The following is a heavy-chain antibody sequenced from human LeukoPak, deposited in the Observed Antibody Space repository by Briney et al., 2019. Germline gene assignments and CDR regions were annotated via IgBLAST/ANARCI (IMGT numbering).Heavy chain of an antibody. V-gene: IGHV4-30-4*01. CDR2: IYYSGST. Sequence: PSESLSLTCTVSGCSISSGDYYWIWLRQPQGKGLEWIGYIYYSGSTYYNPSLRSRVTISVDTSKNQFSLKLSSVTAADTAVYYCVRDLVTMVRGVIVRYFDYWGQGTLVTVSS. CDR1: GCSISSGDYY. D-gene: IGHD3-10*01. CDR3: VRDLVTMVRGVIVRYFDY. J-gene: IGHJ4*02.